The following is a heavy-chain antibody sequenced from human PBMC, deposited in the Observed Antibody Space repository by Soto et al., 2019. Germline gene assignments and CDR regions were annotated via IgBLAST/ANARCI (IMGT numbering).Heavy chain of an antibody. Sequence: SVKVSCKASGITFRRTAVQWMRQARGQRLEWIGRIVVGTGSTTYAQIVQERIAITRDMSTNTAYMELSGLRPEDTAVYYCARGPAVTNGYGMDVWGQGTAVTVSS. D-gene: IGHD4-17*01. CDR2: IVVGTGST. CDR1: GITFRRTA. CDR3: ARGPAVTNGYGMDV. V-gene: IGHV1-58*01. J-gene: IGHJ6*02.